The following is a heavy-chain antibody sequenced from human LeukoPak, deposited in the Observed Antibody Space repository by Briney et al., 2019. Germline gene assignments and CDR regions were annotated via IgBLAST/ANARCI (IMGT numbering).Heavy chain of an antibody. CDR2: ISSSSSTI. CDR3: ARGTPDYYDSSGYFDY. Sequence: GGSLRLSCAASGFTFSSYSMNWVRQAPGKGLEWVSYISSSSSTIYYADSVKGRFTISRDNAKNSLYLQMNSLRDEDTAVYYCARGTPDYYDSSGYFDYWGQGTLVTVSS. V-gene: IGHV3-48*02. CDR1: GFTFSSYS. J-gene: IGHJ4*02. D-gene: IGHD3-22*01.